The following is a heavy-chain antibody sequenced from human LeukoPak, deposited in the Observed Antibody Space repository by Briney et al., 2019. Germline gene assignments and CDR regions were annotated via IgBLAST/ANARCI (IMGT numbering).Heavy chain of an antibody. Sequence: SETLSLTCTVSGGSISGYYWNWIRQPAGRALEWIGRIYTSGSTNSNPSLKSRVTMSVDTSKNHLSLKLSSVTAADTALYYCARSLDYGSSYYFDYWGQGTLVTVSS. CDR2: IYTSGST. D-gene: IGHD6-6*01. V-gene: IGHV4-4*07. CDR3: ARSLDYGSSYYFDY. CDR1: GGSISGYY. J-gene: IGHJ4*02.